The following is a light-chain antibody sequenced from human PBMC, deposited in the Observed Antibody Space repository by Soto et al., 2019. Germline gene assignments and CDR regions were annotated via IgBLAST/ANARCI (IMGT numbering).Light chain of an antibody. V-gene: IGLV2-23*01. CDR1: SRDVGAYNI. J-gene: IGLJ2*01. Sequence: QSALTQPASVSGSPGQSIIIPCTGTSRDVGAYNIFSWYQQYPDKAPQLMIYEDTKRPSGVSSRFSGYRSGNTAFLTISGLQADDESDYYCCARADVSVVLFGGGTKLTVL. CDR2: EDT. CDR3: CARADVSVVL.